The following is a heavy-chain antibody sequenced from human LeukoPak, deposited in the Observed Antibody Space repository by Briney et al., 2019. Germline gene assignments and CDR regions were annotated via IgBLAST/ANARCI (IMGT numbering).Heavy chain of an antibody. J-gene: IGHJ5*02. CDR1: GGSISSGDYY. D-gene: IGHD2-15*01. V-gene: IGHV4-30-4*08. CDR3: ARVLGYCSGGSCYDLKFDP. Sequence: SQTLSLTCTVSGGSISSGDYYWSWIRQPPGKGLEWIGYIYYSGSTYYNPSLKSRVTISVDTSKNQFSLKLSSVTAAVTAVYYCARVLGYCSGGSCYDLKFDPWGQGTLVTVSS. CDR2: IYYSGST.